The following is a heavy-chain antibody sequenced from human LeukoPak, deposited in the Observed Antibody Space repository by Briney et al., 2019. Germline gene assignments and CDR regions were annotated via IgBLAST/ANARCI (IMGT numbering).Heavy chain of an antibody. V-gene: IGHV3-74*01. D-gene: IGHD6-6*01. CDR1: GFTFSSYW. CDR2: ISPDGSTT. J-gene: IGHJ4*02. Sequence: GGSLRLSCAGSGFTFSSYWLHWVRHAPGKGLVWVSRISPDGSTTNLADSVKGRCTISRDNPKNTLYLQMSSLRAEDTAVYYCFSSSLESDYWGQGTLVTVSS. CDR3: FSSSLESDY.